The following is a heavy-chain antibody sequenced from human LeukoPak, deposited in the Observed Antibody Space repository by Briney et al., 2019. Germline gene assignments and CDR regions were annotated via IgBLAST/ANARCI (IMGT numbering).Heavy chain of an antibody. Sequence: SETLSLTCTVSGGSISSYYWSWIRQPPGKGLEWIGYIYYSGSTSYNPSLKSQVTISVDTSKNQFSLKLSSVTAADTAVYYCARHPLPSSAHPYYYYYGMDVWGQGTTVTVSS. V-gene: IGHV4-59*08. CDR1: GGSISSYY. CDR2: IYYSGST. CDR3: ARHPLPSSAHPYYYYYGMDV. J-gene: IGHJ6*02. D-gene: IGHD6-25*01.